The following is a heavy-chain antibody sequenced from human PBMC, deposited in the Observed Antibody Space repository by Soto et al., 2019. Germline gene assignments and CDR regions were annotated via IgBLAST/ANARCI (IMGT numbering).Heavy chain of an antibody. Sequence: EVQLVESGGGLVQPGGTLTLSCAASGFTLSDNWFHWVRRAPGKGLVWVSRINNDGRSVTYADSVKGRFTLSRDNAKDTLFLQMDSLRVEDTAMYFCVRAPDQRPCDYWARGNLVTV. CDR3: VRAPDQRPCDY. V-gene: IGHV3-74*03. J-gene: IGHJ4*02. CDR1: GFTLSDNW. D-gene: IGHD6-25*01. CDR2: INNDGRSV.